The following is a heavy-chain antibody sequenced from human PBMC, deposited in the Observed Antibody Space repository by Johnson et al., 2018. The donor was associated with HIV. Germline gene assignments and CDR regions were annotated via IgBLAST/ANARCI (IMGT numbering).Heavy chain of an antibody. CDR2: IRNKPSSYST. D-gene: IGHD3-10*01. J-gene: IGHJ3*01. CDR1: GFSFSDHF. CDR3: TRDRDGVGVS. Sequence: EVQLVESGGGLVQPGGSLRLSCVGSGFSFSDHFMDWVRQAPGKGLEWVGRIRNKPSSYSTEYAASVKGRFTVSRDDSKNSVYLQMSRLKTEDTAVYYCTRDRDGVGVSWGQGTMVTVSS. V-gene: IGHV3-72*01.